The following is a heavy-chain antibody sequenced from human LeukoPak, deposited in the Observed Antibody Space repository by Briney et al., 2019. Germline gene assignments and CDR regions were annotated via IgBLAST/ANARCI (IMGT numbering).Heavy chain of an antibody. CDR3: AGQAVAGTWAFDI. V-gene: IGHV3-30*03. J-gene: IGHJ3*02. CDR1: GFTFSSYG. D-gene: IGHD6-19*01. Sequence: GGSLRLSCAASGFTFSSYGMNWVRQAPGKGLEWVAVISYDGSNKYYADSVKGRFTISRDNSKNTLYLQMNRLRAEDTAVYYCAGQAVAGTWAFDIWGQGTMVTVSS. CDR2: ISYDGSNK.